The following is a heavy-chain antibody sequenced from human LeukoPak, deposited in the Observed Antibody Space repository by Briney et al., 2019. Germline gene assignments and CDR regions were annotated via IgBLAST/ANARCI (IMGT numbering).Heavy chain of an antibody. J-gene: IGHJ4*02. CDR1: GFTFSSYS. D-gene: IGHD3-3*01. CDR3: ARHAGLRFLEWLLPTEY. V-gene: IGHV3-21*01. CDR2: ISSSSSYI. Sequence: GGSLRLSCAASGFTFSSYSMNWVRQAPGKGLEWVSSISSSSSYIYYADSVKGRFTISRDNAKNSLYLQMNSLRAEDTAVYYCARHAGLRFLEWLLPTEYRGQGTLVTVSS.